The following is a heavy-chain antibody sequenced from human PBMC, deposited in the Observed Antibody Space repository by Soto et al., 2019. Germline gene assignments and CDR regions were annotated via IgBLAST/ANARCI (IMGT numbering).Heavy chain of an antibody. CDR1: GGAISSADSY. J-gene: IGHJ6*02. CDR3: ARVDIVLTDSRYFYGMDV. V-gene: IGHV4-30-4*01. Sequence: PSETLSLTCIVSGGAISSADSYWSWIRQSPEKGLEWIGYIYYSGSTYYNPALKSRVTVSLDTSKSQFSLNLRSVTAADTAVYYSARVDIVLTDSRYFYGMDVWGQGTTVTVSS. D-gene: IGHD5-12*01. CDR2: IYYSGST.